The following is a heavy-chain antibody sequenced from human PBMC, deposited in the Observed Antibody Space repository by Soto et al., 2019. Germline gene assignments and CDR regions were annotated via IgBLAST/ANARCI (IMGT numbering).Heavy chain of an antibody. CDR3: AREMISTSRNYYYGMGV. CDR2: VYYTGTT. CDR1: GDSIGGFY. Sequence: SETLSLTCTVSGDSIGGFYWSWIRQPPGKGLQWIGNVYYTGTTDYNPSLRSRVTISVDMSKNQFSLKLSSVTAADTAVYYCAREMISTSRNYYYGMGVWGQGTTVTVSS. J-gene: IGHJ6*02. D-gene: IGHD2-2*01. V-gene: IGHV4-59*01.